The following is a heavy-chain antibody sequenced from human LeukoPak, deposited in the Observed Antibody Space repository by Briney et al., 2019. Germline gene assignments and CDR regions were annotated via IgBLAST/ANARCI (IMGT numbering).Heavy chain of an antibody. CDR1: GGSINSHY. V-gene: IGHV4-4*08. CDR3: VRRDTGWNYFDY. CDR2: INSTGGS. D-gene: IGHD6-19*01. J-gene: IGHJ4*02. Sequence: SQTLSLTCAVSGGSINSHYWGWIRQPPGKGLQWIGDINSTGGSNYNPSLKSGVTIFLNTSKSHLSLNLTSVLAADTAIYYCVRRDTGWNYFDYWGQGILV.